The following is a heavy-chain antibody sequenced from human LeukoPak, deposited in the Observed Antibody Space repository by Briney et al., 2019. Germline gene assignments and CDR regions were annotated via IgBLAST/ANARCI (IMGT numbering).Heavy chain of an antibody. V-gene: IGHV3-66*01. CDR2: IYSGGST. CDR1: GFTVSSNY. J-gene: IGHJ4*02. D-gene: IGHD3-22*01. Sequence: PGGSLRLSCAASGFTVSSNYMSWVRQAPGKGLEWVSVIYSGGSTYYADSVKGRFTISRDNSKNTLHLQMNSLRAEDTAVYYCARDMSYYDSTSDYWGQGTLVTVSS. CDR3: ARDMSYYDSTSDY.